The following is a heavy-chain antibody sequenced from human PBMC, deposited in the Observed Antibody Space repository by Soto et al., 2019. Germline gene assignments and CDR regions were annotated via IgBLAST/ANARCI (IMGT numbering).Heavy chain of an antibody. Sequence: QVQLQESGPGLVKPSGTLSLTCAVSSGSISSSTWWNWVRQPPGKGLEWIGEIYRSGSTNYNPSLKSRVTISVDKSKNLFSLKLSSVTAADTAVYYCARADCSGGSCYSSANWFDPWGQGTLVTVSS. CDR2: IYRSGST. V-gene: IGHV4-4*02. J-gene: IGHJ5*02. D-gene: IGHD2-15*01. CDR1: SGSISSSTW. CDR3: ARADCSGGSCYSSANWFDP.